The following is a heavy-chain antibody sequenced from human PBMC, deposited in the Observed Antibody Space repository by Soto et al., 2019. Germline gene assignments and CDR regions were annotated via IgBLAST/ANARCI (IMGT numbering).Heavy chain of an antibody. J-gene: IGHJ6*02. CDR1: GFTFSSYG. D-gene: IGHD6-25*01. CDR2: LSFDGSNK. Sequence: QVQLVESGGGVVQPGRSLRLSCAASGFTFSSYGMHWVRQAPGKGLEWVAVLSFDGSNKYYADSVKGRFTISRDNSKSTLYLQMNSLRAEDTAVYYCAKDRRPNYYYGMDVWCQGTTVTVSS. CDR3: AKDRRPNYYYGMDV. V-gene: IGHV3-30*18.